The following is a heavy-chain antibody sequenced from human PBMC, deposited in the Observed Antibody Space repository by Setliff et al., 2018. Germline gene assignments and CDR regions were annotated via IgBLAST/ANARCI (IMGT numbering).Heavy chain of an antibody. CDR2: IHHSGST. D-gene: IGHD3-22*01. CDR1: GGSISNFY. J-gene: IGHJ6*03. CDR3: ARRSPAYYSDSSGYFYDTSPYMDV. Sequence: SETLSLTCSVSGGSISNFYWSWIRQPPGKGLEWIGFIHHSGSTHYNPSLKSRVTISVDTSKNQFSLKLSSVTAADTAVYYCARRSPAYYSDSSGYFYDTSPYMDVWGKGTTVTVSS. V-gene: IGHV4-59*08.